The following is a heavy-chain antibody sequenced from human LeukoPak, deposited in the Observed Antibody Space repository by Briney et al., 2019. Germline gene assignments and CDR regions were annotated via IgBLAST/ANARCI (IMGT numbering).Heavy chain of an antibody. Sequence: SETLSLTCAVYGGSFSGYYWSWIRQPPGKGLEWIGEINHSGSTIYNPSLKSRVTISVDTSKNQFSLKLSSVTAADTAVYYCARGGGSGSYYKRRPHYYYGMDVWGQGTTVTVSS. J-gene: IGHJ6*02. CDR3: ARGGGSGSYYKRRPHYYYGMDV. CDR1: GGSFSGYY. V-gene: IGHV4-34*01. D-gene: IGHD3-10*01. CDR2: INHSGST.